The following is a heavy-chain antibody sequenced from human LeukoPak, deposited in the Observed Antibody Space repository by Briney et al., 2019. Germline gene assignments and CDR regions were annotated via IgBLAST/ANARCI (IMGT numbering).Heavy chain of an antibody. CDR2: IIPIFGTA. CDR1: GGTFSSYA. Sequence: RASVKVSCKASGGTFSSYAISWVRQAPGQGLEWMRGIIPIFGTANYAQKFQGRVTITTDESTSTAYMELSSLRSEDTAVYYCARELRGSSSLIPSVWFDPWGQGTLLTVSS. V-gene: IGHV1-69*05. J-gene: IGHJ5*02. D-gene: IGHD6-6*01. CDR3: ARELRGSSSLIPSVWFDP.